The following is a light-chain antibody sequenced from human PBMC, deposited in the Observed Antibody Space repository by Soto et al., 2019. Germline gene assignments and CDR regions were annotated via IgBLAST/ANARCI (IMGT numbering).Light chain of an antibody. CDR3: QQYNDWPLT. CDR2: GAS. Sequence: EKVMAQSPAALSVSRGERATLSCRASQSVNSNLAWYQQKPGQAPRLLLYGASTRATGIPARFSGSASGTEFTLTISSLQSEDSAVYYCQQYNDWPLTFGGGTKVDIK. CDR1: QSVNSN. J-gene: IGKJ4*01. V-gene: IGKV3-15*01.